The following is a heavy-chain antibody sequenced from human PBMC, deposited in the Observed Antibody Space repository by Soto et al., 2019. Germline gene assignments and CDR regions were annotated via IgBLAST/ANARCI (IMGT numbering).Heavy chain of an antibody. J-gene: IGHJ4*02. CDR2: INPVNGDT. CDR1: GYGFTSYT. CDR3: TRGPNSGSFDY. Sequence: ASVKVSCKASGYGFTSYTMHWVRQAPGQRLEWMGWINPVNGDTRNSRNFQGRVTFTRDTSASTTYMELSSLRSEDTAVYYCTRGPNSGSFDYWGQGTLVTVSS. D-gene: IGHD3-10*01. V-gene: IGHV1-3*01.